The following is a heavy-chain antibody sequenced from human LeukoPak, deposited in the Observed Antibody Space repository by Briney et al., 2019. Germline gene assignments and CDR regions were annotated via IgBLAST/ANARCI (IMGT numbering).Heavy chain of an antibody. Sequence: ASVKVSCKASGYTFTSYYMHWVRQAPGQGLEWMGIINPSGGSTSYAQKFQGRVTMTRDMSTSTVYMELSSLRSEDTAVYYCARDFRVAATSYNWFDPWGQGTLVTVSS. D-gene: IGHD2-15*01. CDR1: GYTFTSYY. CDR2: INPSGGST. J-gene: IGHJ5*02. CDR3: ARDFRVAATSYNWFDP. V-gene: IGHV1-46*01.